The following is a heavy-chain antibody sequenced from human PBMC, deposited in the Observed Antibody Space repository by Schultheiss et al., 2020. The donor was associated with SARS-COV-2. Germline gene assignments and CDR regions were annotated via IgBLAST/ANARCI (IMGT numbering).Heavy chain of an antibody. Sequence: GGSLRLSCAASGFTFSSYEMNWVRQAPGKGLEWVSYISSSGSTIYYADSVKGRFTISRDNAKNSLYLQMNSLRDEDTAVYYCARAEVVYASTFDYWGQGTLVTVSS. J-gene: IGHJ4*02. V-gene: IGHV3-48*03. CDR1: GFTFSSYE. CDR2: ISSSGSTI. CDR3: ARAEVVYASTFDY. D-gene: IGHD2-8*02.